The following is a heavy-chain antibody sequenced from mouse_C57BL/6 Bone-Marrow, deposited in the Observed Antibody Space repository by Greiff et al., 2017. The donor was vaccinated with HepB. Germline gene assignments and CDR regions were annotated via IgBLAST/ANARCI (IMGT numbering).Heavy chain of an antibody. V-gene: IGHV1-26*01. CDR2: INPNNGGT. J-gene: IGHJ2*01. Sequence: DVQLQESGPELVKPGASVKISCKASGYTFTDYYMNWVKQSHGKSLEWIGDINPNNGGTSYNQKFKGKATLTVDKSSSTAYMELRSLTSEDSAVYYCARKLFFDYWGQGTTLTVSS. CDR3: ARKLFFDY. CDR1: GYTFTDYY.